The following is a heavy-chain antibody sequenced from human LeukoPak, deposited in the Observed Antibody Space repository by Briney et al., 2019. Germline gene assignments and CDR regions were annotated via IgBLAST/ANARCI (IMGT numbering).Heavy chain of an antibody. V-gene: IGHV1-18*01. CDR1: GYTFTSYG. D-gene: IGHD2-21*01. CDR3: ARVVVAYDGHYTAWFDP. CDR2: ISAYNGNT. J-gene: IGHJ5*02. Sequence: GASVKVSCKASGYTFTSYGISWVRQAPGQGLEWMGWISAYNGNTNYAQKLQGRVTMTTDTSTSTAYMELRSLRSDDTAVYYCARVVVAYDGHYTAWFDPWGQGTLVTVSS.